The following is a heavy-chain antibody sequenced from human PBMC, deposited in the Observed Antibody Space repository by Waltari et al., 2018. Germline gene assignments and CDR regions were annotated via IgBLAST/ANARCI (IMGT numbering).Heavy chain of an antibody. CDR2: INPNSGGT. Sequence: QVQLVQSGAEVKKPGASVKVSCKASGYTFTSYAMHWVRQAPGQRLEWMGRINPNSGGTNYAQKFQGRVTMTRDTSISTAYMELSRLRSDDTAVYYCARDPLANYYYYYMDVWGKGTTVTVSS. CDR1: GYTFTSYA. V-gene: IGHV1-2*06. J-gene: IGHJ6*03. CDR3: ARDPLANYYYYYMDV.